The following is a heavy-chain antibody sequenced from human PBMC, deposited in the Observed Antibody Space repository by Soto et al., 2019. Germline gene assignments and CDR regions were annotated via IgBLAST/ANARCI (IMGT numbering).Heavy chain of an antibody. CDR3: ARPQNYYYYGMDV. CDR1: GFTFSSYE. CDR2: ISSSGSTI. Sequence: PGGSLRLSCAASGFTFSSYEMNWVRQAPGKGLEWVSYISSSGSTIYYADSVKGRFTISRDNAKNSLYLQMNSLRAEDTAVYYCARPQNYYYYGMDVWGQGTTVTVSS. V-gene: IGHV3-48*03. J-gene: IGHJ6*02.